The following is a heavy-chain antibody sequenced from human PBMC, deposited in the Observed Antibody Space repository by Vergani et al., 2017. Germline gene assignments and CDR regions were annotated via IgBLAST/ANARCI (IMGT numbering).Heavy chain of an antibody. Sequence: QVQLQELGPGLVKPSQTLSLTCTVSGGSISSGDYYWSWIRQPPGKGLEWIGYIYYSGSTYYNPSLKTRVTISVDTSKNQFSLKLSSGTAADTDVYYCARAGYHNKGAAFDIWGQGTMVTVSS. V-gene: IGHV4-30-4*08. J-gene: IGHJ3*02. CDR3: ARAGYHNKGAAFDI. D-gene: IGHD1-26*01. CDR1: GGSISSGDYY. CDR2: IYYSGST.